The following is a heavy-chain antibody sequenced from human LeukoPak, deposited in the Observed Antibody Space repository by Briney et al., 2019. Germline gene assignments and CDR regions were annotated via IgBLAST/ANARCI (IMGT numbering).Heavy chain of an antibody. CDR2: ISAYNGNT. D-gene: IGHD3-22*01. J-gene: IGHJ4*02. CDR1: GYTFTSYG. V-gene: IGHV1-18*01. CDR3: ARDTNYDSSGYNDY. Sequence: GASVKVSCKASGYTFTSYGISWVRQAPGQGLEWMGWISAYNGNTNYAQKLQGRVTMTTDTSTSTACMELRSLRSDDTAVYYCARDTNYDSSGYNDYWGQGTLVTVSS.